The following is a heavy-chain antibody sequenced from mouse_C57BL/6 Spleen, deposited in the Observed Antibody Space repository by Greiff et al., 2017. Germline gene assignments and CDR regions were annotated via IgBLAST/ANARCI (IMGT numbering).Heavy chain of an antibody. Sequence: VHVKQSGAELVRPGASVKLSCTASGFNIKDDYMHWVKQRPEQGLEWIGWIDPENGDTEYASKFQGKATITVDTSSNTAYLQLSSLTSEDTAVYYCTLPFITTVVGYWGQGTSVTVSS. CDR2: IDPENGDT. CDR3: TLPFITTVVGY. J-gene: IGHJ4*01. V-gene: IGHV14-4*01. CDR1: GFNIKDDY. D-gene: IGHD1-1*01.